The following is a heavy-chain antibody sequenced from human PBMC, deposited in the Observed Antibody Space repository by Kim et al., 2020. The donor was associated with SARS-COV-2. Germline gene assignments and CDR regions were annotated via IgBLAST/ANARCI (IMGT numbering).Heavy chain of an antibody. J-gene: IGHJ4*02. Sequence: GGSLRLSCAASGFTFSSYAMSWVRQAPGKGLEWVSAISGSGGSTYYADSVKGRFTISRDNSKNTLYLQMNSLRAEDTAVYYCAKALLAYSSGSKFDYWGQGTLVTVSS. CDR1: GFTFSSYA. V-gene: IGHV3-23*01. D-gene: IGHD6-19*01. CDR2: ISGSGGST. CDR3: AKALLAYSSGSKFDY.